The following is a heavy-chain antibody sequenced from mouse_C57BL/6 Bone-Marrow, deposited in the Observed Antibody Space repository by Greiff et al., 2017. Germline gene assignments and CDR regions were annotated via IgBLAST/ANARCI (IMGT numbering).Heavy chain of an antibody. CDR1: GYNFTSYW. V-gene: IGHV1-7*01. CDR2: INPSSGYT. J-gene: IGHJ2*01. CDR3: ANIWDSYYVDY. D-gene: IGHD4-1*01. Sequence: QVQLQQSGAELAKPGASVTLSCKASGYNFTSYWMHWVKQRPGQGLEWLGYINPSSGYTKYNQKFKDKATLTADKSSSAAYMQLSSLTYEDSAVYYCANIWDSYYVDYWGQGTTLTVSS.